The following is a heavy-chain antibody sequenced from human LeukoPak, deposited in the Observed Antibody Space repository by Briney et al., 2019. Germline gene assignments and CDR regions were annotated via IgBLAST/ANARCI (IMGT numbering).Heavy chain of an antibody. J-gene: IGHJ4*02. D-gene: IGHD5-24*01. Sequence: SETLSLTCTVSGGSVSSSSYYWGWIRPPPGKGLEWIGSIYYGGSTYYNPSLKSRVTISVDTPKNQFSLKLSSVTAADTAVYYCARQVEMATTYFDYWGQGTLVTVSS. CDR3: ARQVEMATTYFDY. CDR1: GGSVSSSSYY. CDR2: IYYGGST. V-gene: IGHV4-39*01.